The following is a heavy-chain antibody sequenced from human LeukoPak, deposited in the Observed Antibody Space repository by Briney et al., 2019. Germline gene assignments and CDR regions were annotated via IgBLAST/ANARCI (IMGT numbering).Heavy chain of an antibody. CDR2: IYYSGST. V-gene: IGHV4-39*01. CDR1: GGSISISSYY. D-gene: IGHD3-3*01. CDR3: ARHRYYDFWSGYSNFDY. J-gene: IGHJ4*02. Sequence: PSETLSLTCTVSGGSISISSYYWGWIRQPPGKGLEWIGSIYYSGSTSDNSSLQSRVTISVDTSNNQFSLKLSSVTAADTAVYYCARHRYYDFWSGYSNFDYWGQGTLVTVSS.